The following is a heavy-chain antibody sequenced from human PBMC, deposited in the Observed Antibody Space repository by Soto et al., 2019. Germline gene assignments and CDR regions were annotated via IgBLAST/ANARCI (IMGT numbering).Heavy chain of an antibody. CDR1: GGSFSGYY. D-gene: IGHD5-12*01. CDR2: INHSGST. CDR3: ARGYSGYDPFDY. V-gene: IGHV4-34*01. J-gene: IGHJ4*02. Sequence: QVQLQQWGAGLLKPSETLSLTCAVYGGSFSGYYWSWIRQPPGKGLEWIGEINHSGSTNYNPSLRSRVTRSLDAAKNQASLKLSSVTAADTAVYYCARGYSGYDPFDYWCQGTLVTVSS.